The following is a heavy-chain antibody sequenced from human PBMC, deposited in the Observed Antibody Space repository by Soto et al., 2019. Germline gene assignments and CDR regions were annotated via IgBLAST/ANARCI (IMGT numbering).Heavy chain of an antibody. CDR3: ARDHSGGDYYYYYMDV. V-gene: IGHV1-3*01. CDR1: GYTFTSYA. CDR2: INAGNGNT. Sequence: GASVKVSCKASGYTFTSYAMHWVRQAPGQRLEWMGWINAGNGNTKYSQKFQGRVTITRDTSASTAYMELSSLRSEDTAVYYCARDHSGGDYYYYYMDVWGKGTTVTVSS. J-gene: IGHJ6*03. D-gene: IGHD3-10*01.